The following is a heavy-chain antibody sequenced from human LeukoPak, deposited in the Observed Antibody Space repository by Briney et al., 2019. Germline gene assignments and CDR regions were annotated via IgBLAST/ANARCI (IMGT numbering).Heavy chain of an antibody. Sequence: SETLYLTCTVSGGSISSYYWSWIRQPPGKGLEWMGYIYYSGGTNYNPSLNSRVTISVDTSKNQFSLKLSSVTAADTAVYYCASSVSGYYDSSGYYPYPYYYYYYYMDVWGKGTTVTVSS. CDR3: ASSVSGYYDSSGYYPYPYYYYYYYMDV. D-gene: IGHD3-22*01. CDR1: GGSISSYY. V-gene: IGHV4-59*01. J-gene: IGHJ6*03. CDR2: IYYSGGT.